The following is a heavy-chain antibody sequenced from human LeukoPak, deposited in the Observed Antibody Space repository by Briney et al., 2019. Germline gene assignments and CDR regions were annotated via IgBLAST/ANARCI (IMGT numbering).Heavy chain of an antibody. CDR1: GGSISSYY. D-gene: IGHD2-15*01. CDR3: ARDGGGYYYHYMDV. CDR2: IYTSGST. Sequence: SETLFLTCTVSGGSISSYYWSWIRQPAGKGLEWIGRIYTSGSTNYNPSLKSRVTMSVETSKNQFSLKLSSVTAADTAVYYCARDGGGYYYHYMDVWGKGTTVTVSS. J-gene: IGHJ6*03. V-gene: IGHV4-4*07.